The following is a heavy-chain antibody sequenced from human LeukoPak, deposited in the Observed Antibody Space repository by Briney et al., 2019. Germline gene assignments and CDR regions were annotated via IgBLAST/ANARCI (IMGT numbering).Heavy chain of an antibody. CDR2: IRSKAYGGTT. CDR3: TTYDPSNYYGMDV. V-gene: IGHV3-49*04. Sequence: GGSLRLSCTASGFTSADYAMTWVRQAPGKGLEWVGFIRSKAYGGTTEFAASVKGRFTISRDDSKSIVYLQMNSLKTEDTAVYYCTTYDPSNYYGMDVWGHGTTVTVS. J-gene: IGHJ6*02. CDR1: GFTSADYA. D-gene: IGHD4-11*01.